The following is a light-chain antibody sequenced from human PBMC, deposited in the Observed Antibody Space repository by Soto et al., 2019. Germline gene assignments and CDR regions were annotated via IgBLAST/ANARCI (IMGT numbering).Light chain of an antibody. CDR1: DSKY. V-gene: IGLV2-8*01. CDR2: EAI. J-gene: IGLJ2*01. Sequence: QSALTQPPSASGSPGQSVTISCTGTDSKYVSWYQQHPGQAPRLLIYEAIKRPSGVPDRFSGSKSGNTASLTVSGLQAEDEADYHCTSYAGNNELVFGGGTKLTVL. CDR3: TSYAGNNELV.